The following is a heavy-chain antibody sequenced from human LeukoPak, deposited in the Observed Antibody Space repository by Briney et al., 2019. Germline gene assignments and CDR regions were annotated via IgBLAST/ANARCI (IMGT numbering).Heavy chain of an antibody. CDR3: ARHEDSSGYYYFDY. V-gene: IGHV1-69*05. D-gene: IGHD3-22*01. Sequence: SVKVSCKASGGTFSSYAISWVRQAPGQGLEWMGGIIPIFGTANYAQKFQGRVTITTDESTSTAYMELSSLRSEDTAVYYCARHEDSSGYYYFDYWGQGTLVTVSS. J-gene: IGHJ4*02. CDR2: IIPIFGTA. CDR1: GGTFSSYA.